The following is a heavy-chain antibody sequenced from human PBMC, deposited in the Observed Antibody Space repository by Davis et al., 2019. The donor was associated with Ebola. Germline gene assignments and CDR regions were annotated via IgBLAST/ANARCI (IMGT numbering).Heavy chain of an antibody. CDR1: AYTFTNYY. V-gene: IGHV1-46*03. CDR2: INPNDGRT. CDR3: TTPGGQDSGYDVFDT. Sequence: AASVKVSCKASAYTFTNYYIHWVRHAPGPGLEWTGLINPNDGRTIYAQKFQGRVTVTRDASTTTVYMDLSSLRSEDTALYYCTTPGGQDSGYDVFDTWGERTMVTVSS. J-gene: IGHJ3*02. D-gene: IGHD5-12*01.